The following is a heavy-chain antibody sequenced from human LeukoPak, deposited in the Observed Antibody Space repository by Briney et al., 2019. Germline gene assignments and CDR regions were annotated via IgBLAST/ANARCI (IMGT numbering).Heavy chain of an antibody. Sequence: ASVKVSCKASGYTFTSYGISWVRQAPGQGLEWMGIINPSAGSTTYAQKFQGRVTMTRDTSTSTVYMELSSLRSEDTAVYYCARGSGSGNYYDAFNIWGQGTRVTVSS. J-gene: IGHJ3*02. V-gene: IGHV1-46*01. CDR3: ARGSGSGNYYDAFNI. D-gene: IGHD3-10*01. CDR1: GYTFTSYG. CDR2: INPSAGST.